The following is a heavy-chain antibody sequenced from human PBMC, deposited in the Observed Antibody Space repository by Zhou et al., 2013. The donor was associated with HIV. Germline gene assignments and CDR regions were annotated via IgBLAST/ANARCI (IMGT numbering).Heavy chain of an antibody. CDR3: VRDAGPVDFDY. CDR2: INPQTGGT. CDR1: GYPFTNYY. Sequence: VQLVQSGSEVKTPGASVKVSCTTSGYPFTNYYTHWVRQAPGQALEWIGWINPQTGGTNYAQKFRDRVTVTTDTSANTAYMELSGLTSDDTAVYFCVRDAGPVDFDYWGQGTLVTVSS. J-gene: IGHJ4*02. V-gene: IGHV1-2*02. D-gene: IGHD2-2*01.